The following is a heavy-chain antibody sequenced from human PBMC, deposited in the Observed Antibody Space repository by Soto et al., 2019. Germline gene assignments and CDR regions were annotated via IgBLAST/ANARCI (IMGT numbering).Heavy chain of an antibody. CDR1: GFIFRGYW. CDR3: AREYYGVLTGYYNDF. CDR2: ISSDGSTT. V-gene: IGHV3-74*01. D-gene: IGHD3-9*01. Sequence: EVQLVESGEALFQPGGPLGLPFEPSGFIFRGYWWHWAAQPQGRGRWWVARISSDGSTTTYADSASGRFIISRDNDANILYLQMSSLRAEDTAVYYCAREYYGVLTGYYNDFWGQGTLVTVSS. J-gene: IGHJ4*02.